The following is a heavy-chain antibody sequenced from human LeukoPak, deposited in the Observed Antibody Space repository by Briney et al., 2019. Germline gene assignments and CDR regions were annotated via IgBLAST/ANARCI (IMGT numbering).Heavy chain of an antibody. CDR1: GFTFSSYA. Sequence: GGSLRLSCAASGFTFSSYAMHWVRQAPGKGLEWVAVISYDGSNKYYADSVKGRLTISRDNSKNTLYLQMNSLRAEDTAVYYCARGQTRARDWFDPWGQGTLVTVSS. V-gene: IGHV3-30*04. J-gene: IGHJ5*02. CDR2: ISYDGSNK. CDR3: ARGQTRARDWFDP.